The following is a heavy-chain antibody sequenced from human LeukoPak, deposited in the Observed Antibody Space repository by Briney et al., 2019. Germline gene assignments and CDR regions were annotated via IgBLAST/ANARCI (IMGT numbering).Heavy chain of an antibody. CDR2: IYYSGST. Sequence: SETLSLTCTVSGGSISSYYWSWIRQPPGKGLEWIGYIYYSGSTNYNPSLKSRVTISVDTSKNQFSLKLSSVTAADTAVYYCARRGYSYGVYYYMDVCGKVTTVTVSS. CDR3: ARRGYSYGVYYYMDV. J-gene: IGHJ6*03. D-gene: IGHD5-18*01. CDR1: GGSISSYY. V-gene: IGHV4-59*08.